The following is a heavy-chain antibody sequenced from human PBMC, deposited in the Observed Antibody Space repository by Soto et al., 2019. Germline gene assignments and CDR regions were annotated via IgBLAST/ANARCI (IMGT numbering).Heavy chain of an antibody. V-gene: IGHV4-59*01. J-gene: IGHJ5*01. CDR2: IYYSGST. D-gene: IGHD1-26*01. CDR1: GGSISSYY. Sequence: SETLSLTCTVSGGSISSYYWSWIRQPPGKGLEWIGYIYYSGSTNYNPSLKSRVTVSVDTSKNQFSLKLSSVTAADTAVYYCARVGYGGPSGWFDPWGPGTLVNVSS. CDR3: ARVGYGGPSGWFDP.